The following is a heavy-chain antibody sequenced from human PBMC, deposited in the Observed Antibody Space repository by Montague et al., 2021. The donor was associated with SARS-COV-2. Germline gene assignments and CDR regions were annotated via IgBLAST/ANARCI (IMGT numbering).Heavy chain of an antibody. CDR1: GGSISSSSYY. CDR2: IYYSGST. J-gene: IGHJ6*02. Sequence: SETLSLTCTASGGSISSSSYYWGWIRQPPGKGLEWIGSIYYSGSTYYNPSLKSRVTISVDTSKNQFSLKLGSVTAADTAVYYCARVGRQQLVRLSGMDVWGQGTTVTVSS. V-gene: IGHV4-39*07. CDR3: ARVGRQQLVRLSGMDV. D-gene: IGHD6-13*01.